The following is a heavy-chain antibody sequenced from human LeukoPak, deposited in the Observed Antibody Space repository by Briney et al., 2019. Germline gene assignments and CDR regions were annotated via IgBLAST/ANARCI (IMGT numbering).Heavy chain of an antibody. CDR1: GYSFTSYW. CDR2: IYPGDSAT. Sequence: GESLKISCKGSGYSFTSYWIGWVRQMRGKGLEWMGIIYPGDSATRYSPSFQGQVTISADKSISPAYLQWSSPKASDTAMYYCASVRPGTIFGVVTSYYYYYMDVWGKGTTVTVSS. D-gene: IGHD3-3*01. J-gene: IGHJ6*03. CDR3: ASVRPGTIFGVVTSYYYYYMDV. V-gene: IGHV5-51*01.